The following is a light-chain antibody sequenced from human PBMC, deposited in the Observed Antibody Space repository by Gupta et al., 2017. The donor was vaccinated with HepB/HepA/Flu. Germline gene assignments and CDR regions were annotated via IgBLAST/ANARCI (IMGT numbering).Light chain of an antibody. Sequence: SYDLTQPPSVSVSPGQTASITCSGDKLGNKYACWYQQKPGQSPVLVIYQDTKRPSGIPERFSGSNSGNTDTLTISGTQAMDEADYYCQAWDSSTYVAFGGGSKLTVL. V-gene: IGLV3-1*01. CDR1: KLGNKY. J-gene: IGLJ2*01. CDR3: QAWDSSTYVA. CDR2: QDT.